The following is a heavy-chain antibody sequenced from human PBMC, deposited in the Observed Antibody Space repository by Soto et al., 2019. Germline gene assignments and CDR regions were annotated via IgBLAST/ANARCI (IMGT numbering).Heavy chain of an antibody. CDR1: GFTFSSYA. D-gene: IGHD3-10*01. CDR3: ARESEQGPPTGGFDP. CDR2: ISYDGSNK. V-gene: IGHV3-30-3*01. J-gene: IGHJ5*02. Sequence: PGGSLRLSCAASGFTFSSYAMHWVRQAPGKGLEWVAVISYDGSNKYYADSVKGRFTISRDNSKNTLYLQMNSLRAEDTAVYYCARESEQGPPTGGFDPWGQGTLVTVSS.